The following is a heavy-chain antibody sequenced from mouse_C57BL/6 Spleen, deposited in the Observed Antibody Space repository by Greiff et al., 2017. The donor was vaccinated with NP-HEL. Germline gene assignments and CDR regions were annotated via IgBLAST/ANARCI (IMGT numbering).Heavy chain of an antibody. V-gene: IGHV5-12*01. J-gene: IGHJ4*01. CDR3: ARHKSSQGYYAMDY. CDR1: GFTFSDYY. Sequence: DVQLVESGGGLVQPGGSLKLSCAASGFTFSDYYMYWVRQTPEKRLEWVAYISNGGGSTYYPDTVKGRFTISRDNAKNNLYLQMSRLKSEDTAMYYCARHKSSQGYYAMDYWGQGTSVTVSS. CDR2: ISNGGGST. D-gene: IGHD1-1*01.